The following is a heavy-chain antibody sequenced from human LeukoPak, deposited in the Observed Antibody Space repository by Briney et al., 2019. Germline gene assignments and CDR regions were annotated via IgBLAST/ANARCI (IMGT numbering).Heavy chain of an antibody. CDR2: ISSSGSTI. V-gene: IGHV3-11*04. J-gene: IGHJ4*02. Sequence: GGSLRLSCAASGFTFSDYYMSWIRQAPGEGLGWGSYISSSGSTIYYADSVKGRFTISRDNAKNSLYLQMNSLRAEDTAVYYCASDRGRFLDYWGQGTLVTVSS. D-gene: IGHD3-10*01. CDR1: GFTFSDYY. CDR3: ASDRGRFLDY.